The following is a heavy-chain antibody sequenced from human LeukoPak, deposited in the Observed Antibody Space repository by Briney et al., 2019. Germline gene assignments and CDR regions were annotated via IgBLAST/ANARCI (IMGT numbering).Heavy chain of an antibody. CDR2: IKRKSEGEIA. D-gene: IGHD2-2*01. Sequence: PGGSLRLSCAASRFIFSNYGMNWVRQAPGKGLEWVARIKRKSEGEIADYLAPVKGRFTISRDDTRNLVHLQMNNLKTEDTGMYYCTTDLPSSSRWSNDFWGLGALVTVSS. CDR3: TTDLPSSSRWSNDF. V-gene: IGHV3-15*07. J-gene: IGHJ4*02. CDR1: RFIFSNYG.